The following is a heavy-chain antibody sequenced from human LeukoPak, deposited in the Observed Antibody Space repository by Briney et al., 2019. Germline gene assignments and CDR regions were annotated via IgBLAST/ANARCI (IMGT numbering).Heavy chain of an antibody. CDR3: ASSRPMVRGVMFDY. CDR1: GGTFSSYA. CDR2: IIPIFDTA. V-gene: IGHV1-69*13. J-gene: IGHJ4*02. Sequence: SVKVSCKASGGTFSSYAISWVRQAPGQGLEWMGGIIPIFDTANYAQKFQGRVTITADESTSTVYMELSSLRSEDTAVYYCASSRPMVRGVMFDYWGQGTLVTVSS. D-gene: IGHD3-10*01.